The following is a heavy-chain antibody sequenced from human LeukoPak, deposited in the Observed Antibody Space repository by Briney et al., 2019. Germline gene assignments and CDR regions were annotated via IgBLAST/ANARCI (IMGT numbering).Heavy chain of an antibody. J-gene: IGHJ4*02. Sequence: PGGSLRLSCAASGSTFTNHWMSWVRQAPGKGLEWVANINKDGSERYNVDSVKGRFTISRDNANKSLYLQMNSLRAEDTSVYYCARESKGRSKIDYWGQGTLVTVSS. V-gene: IGHV3-7*01. CDR1: GSTFTNHW. D-gene: IGHD4-17*01. CDR2: INKDGSER. CDR3: ARESKGRSKIDY.